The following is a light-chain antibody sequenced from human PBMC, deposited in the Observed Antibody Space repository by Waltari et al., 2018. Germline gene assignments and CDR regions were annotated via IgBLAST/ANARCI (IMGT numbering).Light chain of an antibody. CDR2: DAS. CDR1: QSVDSY. CDR3: QQRSKWPLT. J-gene: IGKJ4*01. V-gene: IGKV3-11*01. Sequence: EIVLTQSPATLSLSPGERATISCRASQSVDSYLAWYQQKPGQAPRLLISDASNRATGIPARFSASGSGTDFTLTISSLEPEDFAVYYCQQRSKWPLTFGGGTKVEIK.